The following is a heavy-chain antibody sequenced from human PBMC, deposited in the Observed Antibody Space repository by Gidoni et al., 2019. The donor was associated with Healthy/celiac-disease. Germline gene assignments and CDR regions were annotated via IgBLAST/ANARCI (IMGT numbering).Heavy chain of an antibody. CDR2: IYYSGST. V-gene: IGHV4-39*01. CDR3: ARHVAAMVREGFDY. CDR1: GGPISSSSYY. J-gene: IGHJ4*02. Sequence: QLQLQESGPGLVKPSETLSLTCTVSGGPISSSSYYWGWIRQPPGKGLEWIGSIYYSGSTYYNPSLKSRVTISVDTSKNQFSLKLSSVTAADTAVYYCARHVAAMVREGFDYWGQGTLVTVSS. D-gene: IGHD5-18*01.